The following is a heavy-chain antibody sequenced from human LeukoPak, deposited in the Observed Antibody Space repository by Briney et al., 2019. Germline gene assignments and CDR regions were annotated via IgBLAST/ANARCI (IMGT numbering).Heavy chain of an antibody. V-gene: IGHV3-33*01. CDR2: IWYDGSNK. CDR3: ARENEQQLVLDY. D-gene: IGHD6-13*01. J-gene: IGHJ4*02. Sequence: GGSLRLSCAASGFTFSSYGMHWVRQAPGKGLEWVAVIWYDGSNKYYADSVKGRFTISRDNSKNTLHLQMNSLRAEDTAVYYCARENEQQLVLDYWGQGTLVTVSS. CDR1: GFTFSSYG.